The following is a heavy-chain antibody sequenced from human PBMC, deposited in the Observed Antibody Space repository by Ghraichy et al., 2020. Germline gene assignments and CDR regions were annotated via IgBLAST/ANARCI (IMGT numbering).Heavy chain of an antibody. CDR3: AREVVVVNNWFDP. CDR1: GGSISSGGYY. CDR2: IYYSGST. Sequence: SETLSLTCTVSGGSISSGGYYWSWIRQHPGKGLEWIGYIYYSGSTYYNPSLKSRVTISVDTSKNQFSLKLSSVTAADTAVYYCAREVVVVNNWFDPWGQGTLVTVS. D-gene: IGHD2-15*01. J-gene: IGHJ5*02. V-gene: IGHV4-31*03.